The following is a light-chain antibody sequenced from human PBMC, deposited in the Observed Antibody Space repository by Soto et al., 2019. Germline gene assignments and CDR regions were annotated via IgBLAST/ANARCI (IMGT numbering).Light chain of an antibody. CDR3: QQYNNWPDS. J-gene: IGKJ4*01. Sequence: EIVMQQSPGTLSVSPGERVTLSCRPSQSVGRNLAWYQQKPGQAPRLLIYTTSTRAPGIPARFSGSGSGTEFTLTISSLQSEDFAVYYCQQYNNWPDSFGGGTKVEIK. CDR2: TTS. CDR1: QSVGRN. V-gene: IGKV3-15*01.